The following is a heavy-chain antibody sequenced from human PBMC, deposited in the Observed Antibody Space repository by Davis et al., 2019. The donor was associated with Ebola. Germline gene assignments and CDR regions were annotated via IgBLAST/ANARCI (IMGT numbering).Heavy chain of an antibody. J-gene: IGHJ4*02. CDR3: AKSNQWREYFNS. V-gene: IGHV3-64*04. D-gene: IGHD6-19*01. CDR2: ISSNGGST. CDR1: GFTFSSYA. Sequence: GESLKIPCSASGFTFSSYAMHWVRQAPGKGLEYVSAISSNGGSTYYADSVKGRFTVSRDNSKNTLYLQMNSLRAEDTAIYYCAKSNQWREYFNSWGQGTLVTVSS.